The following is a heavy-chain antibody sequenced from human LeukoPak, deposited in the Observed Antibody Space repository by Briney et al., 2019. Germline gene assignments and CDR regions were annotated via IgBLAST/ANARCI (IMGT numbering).Heavy chain of an antibody. CDR1: GYTFTGYY. CDR2: INPNSGGT. CDR3: ARTAYNWNDGWSDY. D-gene: IGHD1-20*01. J-gene: IGHJ4*02. V-gene: IGHV1-2*02. Sequence: ASVKVSCKASGYTFTGYYMHWVRQAPGQGLGWMGWINPNSGGTNYAQKFQGRVTMTRDTSISTAYMELSRLRSDDTAVYYCARTAYNWNDGWSDYWGQGTLVTVSS.